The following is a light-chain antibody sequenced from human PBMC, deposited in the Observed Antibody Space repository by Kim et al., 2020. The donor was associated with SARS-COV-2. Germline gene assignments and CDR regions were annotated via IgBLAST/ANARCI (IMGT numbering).Light chain of an antibody. J-gene: IGLJ3*02. V-gene: IGLV1-40*01. CDR1: SSNIGTRYD. Sequence: QRVTVSCAGSSSNIGTRYDVHWYQQLPGIAPKLLIYGNNNRPAGVPDRFSGSKSGTSASLAITGLQAEDEADYYCQSYDTSLSSWVFGGGTQLTVL. CDR2: GNN. CDR3: QSYDTSLSSWV.